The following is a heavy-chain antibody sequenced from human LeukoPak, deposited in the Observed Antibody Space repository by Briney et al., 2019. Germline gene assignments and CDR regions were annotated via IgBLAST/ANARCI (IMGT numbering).Heavy chain of an antibody. D-gene: IGHD3-3*01. V-gene: IGHV3-74*01. J-gene: IGHJ4*02. CDR2: INSDGSST. CDR3: AREYYDFWSGRWADY. CDR1: GFTFSSYW. Sequence: PGGSLRLSCAASGFTFSSYWMHWVRQAPGKGLVWVSRINSDGSSTSYADSVKGRFTISRDNAKNTLYLQMNSLRAEDTAVYYCAREYYDFWSGRWADYWGQGTLVTVSS.